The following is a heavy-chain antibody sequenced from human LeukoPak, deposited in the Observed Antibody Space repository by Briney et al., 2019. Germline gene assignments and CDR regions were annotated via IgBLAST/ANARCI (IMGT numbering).Heavy chain of an antibody. Sequence: ASVKVSCTASGGTFSSYAISWVRQAPGQGLEWMGGIIPIFGTANYAQKFQGRVTITADESTGTAYMELSSLKSEDTAVYYCARDRPGRYCTSISCYSASPFDPWGQGTLVTVSS. J-gene: IGHJ5*02. V-gene: IGHV1-69*13. D-gene: IGHD2-2*02. CDR1: GGTFSSYA. CDR2: IIPIFGTA. CDR3: ARDRPGRYCTSISCYSASPFDP.